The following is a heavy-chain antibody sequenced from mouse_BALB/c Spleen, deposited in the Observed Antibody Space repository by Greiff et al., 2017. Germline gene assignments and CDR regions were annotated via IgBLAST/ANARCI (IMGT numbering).Heavy chain of an antibody. CDR2: IWGDGST. D-gene: IGHD2-14*01. V-gene: IGHV2-6-7*01. Sequence: VQLKESGPGLVAPSQSLSITCTVSGFSLTGYGVNWVRQPPGKGLEWLGMIWGDGSTDYNSALKSRLSISKDNSKSQVFLKMNSLQTDDTARYYCASHRYDFAMDYWGQGTSVTVSS. CDR1: GFSLTGYG. J-gene: IGHJ4*01. CDR3: ASHRYDFAMDY.